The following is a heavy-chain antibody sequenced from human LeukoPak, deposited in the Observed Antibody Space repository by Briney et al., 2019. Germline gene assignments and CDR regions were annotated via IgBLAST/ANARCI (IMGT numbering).Heavy chain of an antibody. Sequence: ASVKVSCKASGYTFTSYAMNWVRQAPGQGLEWMGWINTNTGNPTYAQGFTGRFVFSLDTSVSTAYLQISSLKAEDTAVYYCARAESGGWLHYYYYYGMDVWGQGTTVTVSS. D-gene: IGHD6-19*01. J-gene: IGHJ6*02. CDR2: INTNTGNP. CDR3: ARAESGGWLHYYYYYGMDV. CDR1: GYTFTSYA. V-gene: IGHV7-4-1*02.